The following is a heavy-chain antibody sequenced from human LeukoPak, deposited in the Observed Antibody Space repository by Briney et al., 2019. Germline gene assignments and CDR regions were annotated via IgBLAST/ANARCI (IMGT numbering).Heavy chain of an antibody. V-gene: IGHV3-33*01. D-gene: IGHD3-16*01. CDR1: GFTFSSYG. Sequence: PGGSLRLSCAASGFTFSSYGMPWVRQAPGKGLEWVAVIWYDGSNKYYADSVKGRFTISRDNSKNTLFLQMNSLRAEDTAVYYCARWGPDKRFDYWGQGALVTVSS. J-gene: IGHJ4*02. CDR3: ARWGPDKRFDY. CDR2: IWYDGSNK.